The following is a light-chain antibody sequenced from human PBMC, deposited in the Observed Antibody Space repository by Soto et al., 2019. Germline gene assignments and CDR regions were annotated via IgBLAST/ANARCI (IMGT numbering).Light chain of an antibody. CDR2: EVS. CDR3: KSYTSSSTLVV. CDR1: SSDVGGYNY. Sequence: QSVLTQPASVSGSPGQAITISCTGTSSDVGGYNYVSWYQQHPGKAPKLMIYEVSKRPSGVSNCYSGSKSDNTASLTLSGLQDEDGAEYYGKSYTSSSTLVVFGGGTKLTVL. V-gene: IGLV2-14*01. J-gene: IGLJ2*01.